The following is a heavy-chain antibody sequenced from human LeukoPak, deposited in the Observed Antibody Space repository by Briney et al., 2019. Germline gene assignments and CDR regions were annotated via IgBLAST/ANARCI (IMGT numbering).Heavy chain of an antibody. CDR2: IDDGDST. D-gene: IGHD3-10*01. CDR3: ARVHSSGSSYYMDV. V-gene: IGHV3-53*01. J-gene: IGHJ6*03. CDR1: GFIVNSNY. Sequence: GGSMRLSCEASGFIVNSNYMSWVRQAQGKGLEWVSVIDDGDSTYYADSVKGRFTISRDNSKNTLFLQMNSLRAEDTAVYYCARVHSSGSSYYMDVWGKGTTVTVSS.